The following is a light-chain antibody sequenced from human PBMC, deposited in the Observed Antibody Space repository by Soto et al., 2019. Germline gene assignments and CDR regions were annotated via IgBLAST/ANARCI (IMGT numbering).Light chain of an antibody. V-gene: IGKV1-9*01. J-gene: IGKJ1*01. CDR3: QQYYSYPWG. CDR2: AAS. Sequence: IQLTQSPSCLSASVGDGVNIXCRATQGFSTVIAWCQQKPGKAPKRLISAASTLQRGRPSRFSGSGSATDFTRTISCLQSEDFATYYGQQYYSYPWGFGQGTKVDIK. CDR1: QGFSTV.